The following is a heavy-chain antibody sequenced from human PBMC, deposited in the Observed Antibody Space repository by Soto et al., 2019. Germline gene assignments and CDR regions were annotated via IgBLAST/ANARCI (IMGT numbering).Heavy chain of an antibody. CDR2: ISGSGGRT. CDR3: AKNGIAAAGIDY. CDR1: GXTISSYA. J-gene: IGHJ4*02. D-gene: IGHD6-13*01. Sequence: GSLRLSCAASGXTISSYAMSWVRQAPGKGLEWVSAISGSGGRTYYADSVKGRFTISRDNSKNTLYLQMNSLRAEDKAVYYFAKNGIAAAGIDYWGQGILVTVSS. V-gene: IGHV3-23*01.